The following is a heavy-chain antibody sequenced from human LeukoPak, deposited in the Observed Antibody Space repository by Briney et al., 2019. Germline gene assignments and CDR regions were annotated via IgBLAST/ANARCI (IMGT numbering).Heavy chain of an antibody. Sequence: ETLSLTCTVSGGSISSSSYYWGWIRQPPGKGLEWVSSISSSSSYIYYADSVKGRFTISRDNAKNSLYLQMNSLRAEDTAVYYCAVYCTNGVCPSSIDYWGQGTLVTVSS. CDR2: ISSSSSYI. CDR1: GGSISSSS. J-gene: IGHJ4*02. D-gene: IGHD2-8*01. CDR3: AVYCTNGVCPSSIDY. V-gene: IGHV3-21*01.